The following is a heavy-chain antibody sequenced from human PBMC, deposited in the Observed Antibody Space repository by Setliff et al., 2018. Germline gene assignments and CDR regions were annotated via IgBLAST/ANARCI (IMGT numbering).Heavy chain of an antibody. CDR2: IYYSGST. CDR1: GDSISNDY. Sequence: SETLSLTCAVSGDSISNDYWWSWIRQPPGKGLEWIGYIYYSGSTNYNPSLKSRVTISVDTSKNQFSLKLISMTAADTAVYYCARGRNVAARLLDSWGQGTLVTVSS. D-gene: IGHD6-6*01. CDR3: ARGRNVAARLLDS. V-gene: IGHV4-59*12. J-gene: IGHJ4*02.